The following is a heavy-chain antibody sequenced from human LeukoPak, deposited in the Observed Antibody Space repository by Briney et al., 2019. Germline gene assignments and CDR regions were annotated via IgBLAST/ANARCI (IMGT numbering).Heavy chain of an antibody. CDR1: GGSISSYY. J-gene: IGHJ3*02. Sequence: SETLSLTCTVSGGSISSYYWSWIRQPPGKGLEWIGYIYYSGSTNYNPSLKSRVTISVDTSKNQFSLELSSVTAADTAVYYCARTYYDILTGPEAFDIWGQGTVVTVSS. V-gene: IGHV4-59*01. CDR3: ARTYYDILTGPEAFDI. CDR2: IYYSGST. D-gene: IGHD3-9*01.